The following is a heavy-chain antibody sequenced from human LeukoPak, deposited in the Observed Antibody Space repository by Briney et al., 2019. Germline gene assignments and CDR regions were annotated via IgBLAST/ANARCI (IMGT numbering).Heavy chain of an antibody. D-gene: IGHD5-12*01. CDR1: GFTFSSYA. J-gene: IGHJ6*02. V-gene: IGHV3-30-3*01. Sequence: PGGSLRLSCAASGFTFSSYAMHWVRQAPGKGLEWVAVISYDGSNKYYADSVKGRFTISRDNSKNTLYLQMNSLRAEDTAVYYCARKYSGYDAGMDVWGQGTTVTVSS. CDR3: ARKYSGYDAGMDV. CDR2: ISYDGSNK.